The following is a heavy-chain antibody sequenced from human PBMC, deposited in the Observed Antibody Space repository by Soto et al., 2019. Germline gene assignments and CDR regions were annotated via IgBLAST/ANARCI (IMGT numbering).Heavy chain of an antibody. V-gene: IGHV3-49*03. D-gene: IGHD3-16*01. J-gene: IGHJ4*02. Sequence: GGSLRLSCTASGFTFGDYAMSWIRQAPGKGLEWVGFIRSKAYGGTTEYAASVKGRFTISRDDSKSIAYLQMNSLKTEDTAVYYCTRVSDGGSFDYWGQGTLVTVSS. CDR1: GFTFGDYA. CDR2: IRSKAYGGTT. CDR3: TRVSDGGSFDY.